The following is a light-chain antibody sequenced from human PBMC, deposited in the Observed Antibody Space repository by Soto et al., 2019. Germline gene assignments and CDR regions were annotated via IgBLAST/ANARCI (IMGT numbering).Light chain of an antibody. CDR2: SNN. Sequence: QSVLTQPPSVSGAPGQRVTISCTGSSSNIGAGYDVHWYQRLPGTAPKVLIYSNNNRPSGVPDRCSGSKSGTSASLAITGLQAEDESDYDCQSYDSSLSGSYVFGTGTKVTVL. CDR1: SSNIGAGYD. CDR3: QSYDSSLSGSYV. V-gene: IGLV1-40*01. J-gene: IGLJ1*01.